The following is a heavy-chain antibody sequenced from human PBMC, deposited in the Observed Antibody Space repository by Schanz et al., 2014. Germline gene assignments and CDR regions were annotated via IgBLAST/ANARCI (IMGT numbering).Heavy chain of an antibody. CDR3: ARDRPSGYALDF. CDR2: ISHNSHYT. Sequence: VQLVESEGGLVQPGGSLRLSCAASGFTFSDYYMSWIRQAPGKGLEWVSYISHNSHYTNYADSVKGRFTISRDTAENSVYLQMNSLRAEDTAVYYCARDRPSGYALDFWGQGTLVTVSS. D-gene: IGHD5-12*01. J-gene: IGHJ4*02. V-gene: IGHV3-11*06. CDR1: GFTFSDYY.